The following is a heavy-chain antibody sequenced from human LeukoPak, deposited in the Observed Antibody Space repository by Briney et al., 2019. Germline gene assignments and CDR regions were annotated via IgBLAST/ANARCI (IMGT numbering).Heavy chain of an antibody. V-gene: IGHV1-2*02. Sequence: ASVKVSCKASGYTLTDNHLYWVRQAPGQGLEWMGWIDPNSGVTNFAQNFQGRLTMTTDTSISTAYMELSRLTSDDTTVYYCARELGINAFDVWGQGTPVTVSS. CDR1: GYTLTDNH. J-gene: IGHJ3*01. D-gene: IGHD1-26*01. CDR2: IDPNSGVT. CDR3: ARELGINAFDV.